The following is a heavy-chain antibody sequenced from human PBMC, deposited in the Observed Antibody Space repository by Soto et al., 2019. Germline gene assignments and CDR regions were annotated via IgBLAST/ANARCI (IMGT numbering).Heavy chain of an antibody. V-gene: IGHV1-69*13. Sequence: SVKVSCKASGGTFSSYAISWVRQAPGQGLEWMGGIIPIFGTANYAQKFQGRVTITADESTSTAYMELSSLRSADTAVYYCARGRYDGSGYYIIDYWGQGTLVTVSS. CDR3: ARGRYDGSGYYIIDY. D-gene: IGHD3-22*01. CDR1: GGTFSSYA. CDR2: IIPIFGTA. J-gene: IGHJ4*02.